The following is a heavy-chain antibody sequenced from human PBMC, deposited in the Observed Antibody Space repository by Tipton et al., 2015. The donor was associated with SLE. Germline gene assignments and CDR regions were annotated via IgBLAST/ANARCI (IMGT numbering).Heavy chain of an antibody. CDR2: ISSSSSYI. CDR3: ARDPDYGDFLGFDL. V-gene: IGHV3-21*04. CDR1: GFTFSSYG. Sequence: SLRLSCAASGFTFSSYGMHWLRQAPGKGLEWVSSISSSSSYIYYADSVKGRFTISRDNAKNSLYLQMNSLRAEDTAVYYCARDPDYGDFLGFDLWGRGTLVTVSS. J-gene: IGHJ2*01. D-gene: IGHD4-17*01.